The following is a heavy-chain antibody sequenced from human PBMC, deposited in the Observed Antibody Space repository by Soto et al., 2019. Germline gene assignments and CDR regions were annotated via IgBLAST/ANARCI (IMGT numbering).Heavy chain of an antibody. Sequence: GGSLRLSCAASGFTFSSYAMHWVRQAPGKGLEWVAVISYDGSNKYYADSVKGRFTISRDNSKNTLYLQMNSLRAEDTAVYYCARERDSSSWYIDAFDIWGQGTMVTVSS. CDR2: ISYDGSNK. J-gene: IGHJ3*02. CDR1: GFTFSSYA. V-gene: IGHV3-30-3*01. CDR3: ARERDSSSWYIDAFDI. D-gene: IGHD6-13*01.